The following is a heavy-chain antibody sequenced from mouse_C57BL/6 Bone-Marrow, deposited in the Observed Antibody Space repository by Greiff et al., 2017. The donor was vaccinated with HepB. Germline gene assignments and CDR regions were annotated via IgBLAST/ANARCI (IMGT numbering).Heavy chain of an antibody. J-gene: IGHJ1*03. CDR2: IRLKSDNYAT. CDR1: GFTFSNYW. D-gene: IGHD1-1*01. Sequence: EVKLMESGGGLVQPGGSMKLSCVASGFTFSNYWMNWVRQSPEKGLEWVAQIRLKSDNYATHYAESVKGRFTISRDDSKSSVYLQMNNLRAEDTGIYYCTGLYYYGSSRYFDVWGTGTTVTVSS. V-gene: IGHV6-3*01. CDR3: TGLYYYGSSRYFDV.